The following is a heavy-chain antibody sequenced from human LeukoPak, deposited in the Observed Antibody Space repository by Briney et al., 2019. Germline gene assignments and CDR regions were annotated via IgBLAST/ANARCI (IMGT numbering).Heavy chain of an antibody. CDR1: GHSFTRHW. J-gene: IGHJ4*02. Sequence: GESLKISCKGSGHSFTRHWIGWVRQMHGKGLEWMGIIYPGDSDTRYSPSFQGQVTISVDKSITTAYRQWSRLKASDTAMYYCARHWGSGSHIDYWGQGTLVTVSS. V-gene: IGHV5-51*01. CDR2: IYPGDSDT. CDR3: ARHWGSGSHIDY. D-gene: IGHD3-10*01.